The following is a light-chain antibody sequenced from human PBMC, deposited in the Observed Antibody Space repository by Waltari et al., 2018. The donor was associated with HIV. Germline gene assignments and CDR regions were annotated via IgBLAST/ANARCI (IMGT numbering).Light chain of an antibody. Sequence: DIQLTQSPSFVSASVGDRVTITCRASQAIGSNLAWYRQSPGQGPRLLIFAASTLESGGPSRFSGTGSGTEFALTIKSLQPEDFATYYCPHLNTFPLFAFGPGTTVDIK. CDR3: PHLNTFPLFA. J-gene: IGKJ3*01. V-gene: IGKV1-9*01. CDR2: AAS. CDR1: QAIGSN.